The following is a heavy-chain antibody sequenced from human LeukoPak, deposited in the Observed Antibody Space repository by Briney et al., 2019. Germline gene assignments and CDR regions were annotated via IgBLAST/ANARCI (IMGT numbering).Heavy chain of an antibody. CDR3: ARGRFVWVLYSSSSQPYYFDY. CDR2: INHSGST. J-gene: IGHJ4*02. CDR1: GGSFSGYY. Sequence: SETLSLTCAVYGGSFSGYYWSWIRKPPGKGLEWIGEINHSGSTNYNPSLKSRVTISVDTSKNQFSLKLSSVTAADTAVYYCARGRFVWVLYSSSSQPYYFDYWGQGTLVTVSS. V-gene: IGHV4-34*01. D-gene: IGHD6-6*01.